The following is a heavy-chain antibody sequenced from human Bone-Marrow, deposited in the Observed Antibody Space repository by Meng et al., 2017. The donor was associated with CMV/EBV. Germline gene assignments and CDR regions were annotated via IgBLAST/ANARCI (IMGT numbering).Heavy chain of an antibody. J-gene: IGHJ3*01. Sequence: GGSLRLSCAASGFTFSSYAMHWVRQAPGKGLEWVAVISYDGSNKYYADSVKGRFTISRDNSKNTLYLQMNSLRAEDTAVYYCARDWRLGTDPSWGQGQMV. D-gene: IGHD7-27*01. V-gene: IGHV3-30*04. CDR2: ISYDGSNK. CDR1: GFTFSSYA. CDR3: ARDWRLGTDPS.